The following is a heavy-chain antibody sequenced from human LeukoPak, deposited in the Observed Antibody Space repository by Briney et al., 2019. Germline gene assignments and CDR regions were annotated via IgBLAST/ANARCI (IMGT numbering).Heavy chain of an antibody. CDR1: GYTFTSYD. CDR2: MNPNSGNT. D-gene: IGHD2-2*02. Sequence: GASVKVSCKASGYTFTSYDINWVRQATGQGLEWMGWMNPNSGNTGYAQKFQGRVTVTRNTSISTAYMELSSLRSEDTAVYYCARGYCSSTSCYTDENWFDPWGQGTLVTVSS. CDR3: ARGYCSSTSCYTDENWFDP. V-gene: IGHV1-8*01. J-gene: IGHJ5*02.